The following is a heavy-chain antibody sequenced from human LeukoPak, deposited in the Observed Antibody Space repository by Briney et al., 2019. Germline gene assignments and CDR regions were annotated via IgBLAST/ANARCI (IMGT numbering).Heavy chain of an antibody. V-gene: IGHV3-74*01. CDR1: GLTFSNYW. CDR3: ISSSPNFDY. Sequence: GGSLRLSCAASGLTFSNYWMHWVRQAPGKGLVWVSRINSDGSDTRYADSVKGRFTISRDNAKNTLYHQMNSLRVEDTAVYYCISSSPNFDYWGQGTLVTVSS. CDR2: INSDGSDT. J-gene: IGHJ4*02.